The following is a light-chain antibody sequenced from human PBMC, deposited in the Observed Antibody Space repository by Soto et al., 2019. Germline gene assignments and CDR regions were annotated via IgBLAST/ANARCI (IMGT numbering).Light chain of an antibody. CDR1: QSISVS. CDR2: DAS. Sequence: QMTQSPSTLSASVGDTVTITCRASQSISVSLAWYQQKPGKAPNLLIYDASTLQGGVPSRFSGSGSGTEFTLTVTSLQPEDFATYFCQQYDKYSTFGQGTKVDIK. J-gene: IGKJ1*01. CDR3: QQYDKYST. V-gene: IGKV1-5*01.